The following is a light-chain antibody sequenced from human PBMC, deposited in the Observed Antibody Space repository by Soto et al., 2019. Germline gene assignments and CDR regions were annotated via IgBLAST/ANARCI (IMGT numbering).Light chain of an antibody. CDR3: SSYTSSSTLYV. Sequence: QSVLTQPASVSGSPGQSITISCTGTSSDVSNYIYVSWYQQYPGKAPKLIIYDVSSRPSGVSNRFSGSKSGNTASLTISGLQAEDEADYYCSSYTSSSTLYVFGTGTK. J-gene: IGLJ1*01. CDR2: DVS. V-gene: IGLV2-14*01. CDR1: SSDVSNYIY.